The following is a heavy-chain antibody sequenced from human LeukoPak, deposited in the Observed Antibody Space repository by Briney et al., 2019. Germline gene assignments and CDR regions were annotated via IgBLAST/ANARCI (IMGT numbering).Heavy chain of an antibody. J-gene: IGHJ6*03. Sequence: GGSLRLSCAASGFTFNYYNMNWVRQAPGKALEWVSSITSSGAYIFYADSVRGRFTISRDNAKDSLYLQMDSLGPEDTAVYYCARREYDFWSGYYPAYYYYYMDVWGKGTTVTVSS. D-gene: IGHD3-3*01. CDR2: ITSSGAYI. CDR3: ARREYDFWSGYYPAYYYYYMDV. CDR1: GFTFNYYN. V-gene: IGHV3-21*01.